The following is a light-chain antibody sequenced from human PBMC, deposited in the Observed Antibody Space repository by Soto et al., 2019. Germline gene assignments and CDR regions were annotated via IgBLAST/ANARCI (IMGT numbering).Light chain of an antibody. CDR2: DAS. CDR3: QQYNYYRT. V-gene: IGKV1-5*01. CDR1: QSISSW. J-gene: IGKJ1*01. Sequence: DIQMTQSPSTLSASVGDRDTITCRASQSISSWLAWFQQKPGKAPKLLIYDASTLESGVPSRFSGSGSGTEFTLTISSLQPDDFATYYCQQYNYYRTFGQGTKVDIK.